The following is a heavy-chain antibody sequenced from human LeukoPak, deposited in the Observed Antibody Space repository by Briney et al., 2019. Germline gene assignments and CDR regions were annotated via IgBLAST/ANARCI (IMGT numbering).Heavy chain of an antibody. Sequence: SETLSLTCTVSGGSISSYYWSWIRQPAGKGLEWIGRIYTSGSTDYNPSLKSRVTISVDTSKNQFSLKLSSVTAADTAVYYCARESAGLRYYYGSGSFDYWGQGTLVTVSS. V-gene: IGHV4-4*07. CDR3: ARESAGLRYYYGSGSFDY. CDR1: GGSISSYY. J-gene: IGHJ4*02. D-gene: IGHD3-10*01. CDR2: IYTSGST.